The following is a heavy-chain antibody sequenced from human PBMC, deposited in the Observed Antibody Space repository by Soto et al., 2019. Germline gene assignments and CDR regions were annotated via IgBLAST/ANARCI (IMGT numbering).Heavy chain of an antibody. J-gene: IGHJ4*02. V-gene: IGHV4-59*08. CDR2: ISHSGNT. D-gene: IGHD3-22*01. CDR3: ARHGMDYYDSSGYYYSPYYFDY. CDR1: SGSISSSY. Sequence: SETLSLTCTVSSGSISSSYWSWIRQPPGKGLEWIGYISHSGNTRYNPSLQSRVSISAETSQNRISLKLSSVTAADTAVYYCARHGMDYYDSSGYYYSPYYFDYWGQGTLVTVSS.